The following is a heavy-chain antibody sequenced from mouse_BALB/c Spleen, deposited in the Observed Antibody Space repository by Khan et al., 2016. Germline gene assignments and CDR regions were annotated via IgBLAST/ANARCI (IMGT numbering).Heavy chain of an antibody. D-gene: IGHD2-1*01. J-gene: IGHJ4*01. CDR1: GYSFTRYW. CDR2: IHPSDSES. Sequence: QVQLQQPGTELVRPGASVKLSCKASGYSFTRYWMNWVKQRPGQGLEWIGMIHPSDSESRLNQKFKDKATLTVDNSSSIAYMQLSSPTSEDSAVYYGTRSAYGNHPYCAMDYWGQGTSVTVSS. CDR3: TRSAYGNHPYCAMDY. V-gene: IGHV1-61*01.